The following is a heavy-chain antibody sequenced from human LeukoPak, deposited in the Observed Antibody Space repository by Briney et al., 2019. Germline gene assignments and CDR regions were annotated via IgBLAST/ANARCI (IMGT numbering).Heavy chain of an antibody. D-gene: IGHD2-15*01. J-gene: IGHJ5*02. CDR2: INHSGST. CDR3: ARGSSGGSCYSRVHAGWFDP. Sequence: SETLSLTCAVYGGSFSCYYWSWIRQPPGKGLEWIGEINHSGSTNYNPSLKSRVTISVDTSKNQFSLKLSSVTAADTAVYYCARGSSGGSCYSRVHAGWFDPWGQGTLVTVSS. V-gene: IGHV4-34*01. CDR1: GGSFSCYY.